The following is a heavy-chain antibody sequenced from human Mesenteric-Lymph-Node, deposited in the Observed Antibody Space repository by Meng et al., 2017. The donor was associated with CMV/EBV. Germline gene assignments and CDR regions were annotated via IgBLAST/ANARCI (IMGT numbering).Heavy chain of an antibody. Sequence: CAVAGDSISSSNWWSWVRQPPGEGLEWIGEIHHSGTTNYNPSLKTRVTMSVDKSKNQFSLKLTSVSAADTAFYYCARRGPQLYDYWGQGTLVTVSS. J-gene: IGHJ4*02. V-gene: IGHV4-4*02. CDR1: GDSISSSNW. CDR2: IHHSGTT. D-gene: IGHD3-10*01. CDR3: ARRGPQLYDY.